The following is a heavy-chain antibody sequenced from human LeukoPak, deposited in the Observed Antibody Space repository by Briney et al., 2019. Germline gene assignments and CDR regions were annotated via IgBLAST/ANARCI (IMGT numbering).Heavy chain of an antibody. CDR1: GFTFSSYA. Sequence: GGSLRLSCAASGFTFSSYAMSWVRQAPGKGLEWVSGISGSGGSTYYADSVKGRFAISRDNSKNTLYLQMNSLRAEDTAVYYCAKPYYYGSGSYFNFDYWGQGTLVTVSS. J-gene: IGHJ4*02. D-gene: IGHD3-10*01. CDR2: ISGSGGST. CDR3: AKPYYYGSGSYFNFDY. V-gene: IGHV3-23*01.